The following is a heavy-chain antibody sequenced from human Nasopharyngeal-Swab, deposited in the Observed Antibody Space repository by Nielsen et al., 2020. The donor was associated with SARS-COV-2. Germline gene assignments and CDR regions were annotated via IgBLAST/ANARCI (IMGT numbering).Heavy chain of an antibody. CDR1: GFTFSSYD. J-gene: IGHJ4*02. V-gene: IGHV3-13*01. CDR2: IGTASDT. D-gene: IGHD3-22*01. Sequence: GESLKLSCGTSGFTFSSYDMHWVRQVTGKGLEWVSTIGTASDTYYPGSVKGRFTISRENAKNSLYLQMNSLRAGDTAVYFCARGSIYYASSLDYWGLGTLVTVSS. CDR3: ARGSIYYASSLDY.